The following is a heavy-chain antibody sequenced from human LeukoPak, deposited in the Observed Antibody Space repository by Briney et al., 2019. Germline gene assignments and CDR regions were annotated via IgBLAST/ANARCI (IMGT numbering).Heavy chain of an antibody. V-gene: IGHV3-21*01. D-gene: IGHD3-9*01. J-gene: IGHJ4*02. CDR2: ISSSSSYI. Sequence: GGSLRLSCAASGFTFSSYSMNWVRQAPGKGLEWVSSISSSSSYIYYADSVKGRFTISRDNSKNTLYLQMNSLRAEDTAVYYCAKGPHEAYYDILTGYYTGIDHWGQGTLVTVSS. CDR1: GFTFSSYS. CDR3: AKGPHEAYYDILTGYYTGIDH.